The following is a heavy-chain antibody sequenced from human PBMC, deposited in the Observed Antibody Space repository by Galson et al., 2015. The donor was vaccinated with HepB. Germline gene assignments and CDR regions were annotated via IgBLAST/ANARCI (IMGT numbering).Heavy chain of an antibody. CDR2: INAGNGNT. CDR3: ARVDWVDTATEHYYYYGMDV. CDR1: GYTFTSYA. J-gene: IGHJ6*02. D-gene: IGHD5-18*01. Sequence: SVKVSCKASGYTFTSYAMHWVRQAPGQRLEWMGWINAGNGNTKYSQKFQGRVTITRDTSASTAYMELSSLRSEDTAVYYCARVDWVDTATEHYYYYGMDVWGHGTTVTVSS. V-gene: IGHV1-3*01.